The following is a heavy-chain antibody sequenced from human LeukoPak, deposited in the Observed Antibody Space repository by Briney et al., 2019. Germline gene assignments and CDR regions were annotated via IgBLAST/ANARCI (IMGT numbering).Heavy chain of an antibody. J-gene: IGHJ4*02. D-gene: IGHD7-27*01. Sequence: ASVNVSCSASGYTFTSYDINWVRQATGQGLEWMGWMSPNSGKIGYAQKFQDRVTMTRDTSISTAYMELSSLRFEDTAVYYCVRTPPNWGADYWGRGTLVTVSS. CDR1: GYTFTSYD. CDR3: VRTPPNWGADY. V-gene: IGHV1-8*01. CDR2: MSPNSGKI.